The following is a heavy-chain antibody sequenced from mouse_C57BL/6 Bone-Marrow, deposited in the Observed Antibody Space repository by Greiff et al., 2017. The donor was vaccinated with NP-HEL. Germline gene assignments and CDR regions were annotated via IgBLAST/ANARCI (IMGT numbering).Heavy chain of an antibody. CDR2: IYPGSGNT. V-gene: IGHV1-76*01. D-gene: IGHD1-1*01. CDR1: GYTFTDYY. Sequence: VQLQQSGAELVRPGASVKLSCKASGYTFTDYYINWVKQRPGQGLEWIARIYPGSGNTYYNEKFKGKATLTAEKSSSTAYMQLSSLTSEDSAVYFCARERIYYYSYYFDYWGQGTTLTVSS. J-gene: IGHJ2*01. CDR3: ARERIYYYSYYFDY.